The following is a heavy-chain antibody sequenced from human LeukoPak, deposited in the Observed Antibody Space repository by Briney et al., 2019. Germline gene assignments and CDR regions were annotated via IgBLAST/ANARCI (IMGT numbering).Heavy chain of an antibody. CDR1: GLTFSNYA. D-gene: IGHD3-9*01. Sequence: PGGSLRLSCAASGLTFSNYAMSWVRQAPGKGLEWVSAITGSGGGTYYADSVKGRFTISRDNSQNTLYLQTNSLRAEETAVYYCAKWGAYDVLTGYYAPDYWGQGTLVTVSS. J-gene: IGHJ4*02. V-gene: IGHV3-23*01. CDR2: ITGSGGGT. CDR3: AKWGAYDVLTGYYAPDY.